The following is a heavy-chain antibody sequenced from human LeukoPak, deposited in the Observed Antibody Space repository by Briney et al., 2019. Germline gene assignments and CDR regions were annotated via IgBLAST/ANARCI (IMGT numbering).Heavy chain of an antibody. J-gene: IGHJ5*02. Sequence: GEPLKTSSNSSGYIYTSNWIGWVRQLPGKGLKWMGIIYPGDSDTRYSPSFQGQVTISADKSISTAYLQWSSLKASDTAMYYCARLGSRHGYNWGDLWGQGTLVSVSS. V-gene: IGHV5-51*01. CDR3: ARLGSRHGYNWGDL. D-gene: IGHD5-24*01. CDR1: GYIYTSNW. CDR2: IYPGDSDT.